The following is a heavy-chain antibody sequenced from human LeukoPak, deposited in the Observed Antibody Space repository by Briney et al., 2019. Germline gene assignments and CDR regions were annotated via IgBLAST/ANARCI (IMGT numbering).Heavy chain of an antibody. CDR2: IYPGDSDT. CDR3: ARSEAVRGRGPIDY. Sequence: GESLKISCKGSGYSFTSYWIGWVRRMPGKGLGWMGIIYPGDSDTRYSPSFQGQVTISAAKSITTAYLQWSSLKASDTAMYYCARSEAVRGRGPIDYWGQGTLVTVSS. J-gene: IGHJ4*02. V-gene: IGHV5-51*01. D-gene: IGHD3-10*01. CDR1: GYSFTSYW.